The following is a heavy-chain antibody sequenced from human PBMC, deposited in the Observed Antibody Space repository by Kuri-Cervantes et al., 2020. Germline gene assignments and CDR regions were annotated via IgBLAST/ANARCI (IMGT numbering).Heavy chain of an antibody. V-gene: IGHV3-7*01. Sequence: GGSLRLSCAASGFSFSTYGMSWVRQAPGKGLEWVANIKQDGNEKYYVDSVKGRFTISRDNAKMSLYLQLKSLRPDDTAVYYCARRVRLFAVATTTTGELDSWGQGTLVTVSS. CDR3: ARRVRLFAVATTTTGELDS. CDR1: GFSFSTYG. D-gene: IGHD1-26*01. J-gene: IGHJ4*02. CDR2: IKQDGNEK.